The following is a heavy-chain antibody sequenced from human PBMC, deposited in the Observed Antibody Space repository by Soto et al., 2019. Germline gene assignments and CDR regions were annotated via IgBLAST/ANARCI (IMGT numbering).Heavy chain of an antibody. V-gene: IGHV4-4*07. J-gene: IGHJ5*02. Sequence: PSESLSIGGTVSVGSISGYYWTWIRQPAGKGLEYIGRIYSSGSTNFSPSLKSRVAMSVDTSQNQFSLKLTSMTAADTAIYYCARVQHSGGSYRWFDPWGQGTLVTVSS. D-gene: IGHD2-15*01. CDR3: ARVQHSGGSYRWFDP. CDR1: VGSISGYY. CDR2: IYSSGST.